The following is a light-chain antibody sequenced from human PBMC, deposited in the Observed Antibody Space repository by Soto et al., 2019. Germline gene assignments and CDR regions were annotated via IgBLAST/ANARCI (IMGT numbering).Light chain of an antibody. CDR1: QSVSSN. CDR2: DAS. V-gene: IGKV3-11*01. J-gene: IGKJ5*01. CDR3: QQRSNWPPIT. Sequence: EVVMTKSPATLSVPPVERSTLSCMASQSVSSNLAWYQQKPGQAPRLLIYDASNRATGIPARFSGSGSGTDFTLTISSLEPEDFAVYYCQQRSNWPPITFGQGTQLEIK.